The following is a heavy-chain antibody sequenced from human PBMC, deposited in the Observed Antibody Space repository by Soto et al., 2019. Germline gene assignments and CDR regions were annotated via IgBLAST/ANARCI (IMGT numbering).Heavy chain of an antibody. CDR1: GFTFSSYG. J-gene: IGHJ1*01. V-gene: IGHV3-30*03. CDR2: ISKDGSVK. Sequence: QVQLVESGGGVVQPGRSLRLSCAASGFTFSSYGMHWVRQAPGKGLEWVAVISKDGSVKYYADSVKSRFTISRNNSKNTLYSQMNSLGAEDTAAYYCTGEVASGYWGQGTLVTVSS. D-gene: IGHD2-8*02. CDR3: TGEVASGY.